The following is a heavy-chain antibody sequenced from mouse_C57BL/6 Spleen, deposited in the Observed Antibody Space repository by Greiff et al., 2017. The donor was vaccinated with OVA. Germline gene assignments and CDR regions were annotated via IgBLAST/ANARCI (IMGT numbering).Heavy chain of an antibody. CDR3: ARGLLGPMDY. D-gene: IGHD2-3*01. CDR2: INPGSGGT. Sequence: VQLQQSGAELVRPGTSVKVSCKASGYAFTNYLIEWVKQRPGQGLEWIGVINPGSGGTNYNEKFKGKATLTADKSSSTAYMQLSSLTSEDSAVYFWARGLLGPMDYWGQGTSVTVSS. J-gene: IGHJ4*01. CDR1: GYAFTNYL. V-gene: IGHV1-54*01.